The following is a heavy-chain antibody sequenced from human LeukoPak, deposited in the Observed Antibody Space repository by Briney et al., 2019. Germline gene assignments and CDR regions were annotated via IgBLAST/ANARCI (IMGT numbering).Heavy chain of an antibody. Sequence: PGGSLRLSCAVSGFTFSGFWMSWSRQAPGKGLEWVASINSDGSEGYYADVVKGRFTISRDNAKNSLYLQINSLRAEDTAVYYCASGEVADYFDYWGQGTLVTVSS. CDR1: GFTFSGFW. CDR2: INSDGSEG. CDR3: ASGEVADYFDY. D-gene: IGHD3-16*01. J-gene: IGHJ4*02. V-gene: IGHV3-7*03.